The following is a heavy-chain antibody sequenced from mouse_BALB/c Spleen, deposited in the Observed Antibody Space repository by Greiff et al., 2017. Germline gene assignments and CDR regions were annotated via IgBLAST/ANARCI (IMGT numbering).Heavy chain of an antibody. CDR3: ARSAYYGYDEGFAY. V-gene: IGHV5-17*02. CDR2: ISSGSSTI. J-gene: IGHJ3*01. Sequence: EVQLVESGGGLVQPGGSRKLSCAASGFTFSSFGMHWVRQAPEKGLEWVAYISSGSSTIYYADTVKGRFTISRDNPKNTLFLQMTSLRSEDTAMYYCARSAYYGYDEGFAYWGQGTLVTVSA. D-gene: IGHD2-2*01. CDR1: GFTFSSFG.